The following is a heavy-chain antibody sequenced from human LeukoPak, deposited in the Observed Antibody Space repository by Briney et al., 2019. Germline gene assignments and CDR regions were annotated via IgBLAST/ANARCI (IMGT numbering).Heavy chain of an antibody. D-gene: IGHD1-26*01. CDR1: GFTFSSYA. CDR2: ISYDGSNK. CDR3: AKKEGWALDY. V-gene: IGHV3-30-3*01. J-gene: IGHJ4*02. Sequence: PGGSLRFSCAASGFTFSSYAMHWVRQAPGKGLEWVAVISYDGSNKYYADSVKGRFTISRDNSKNTLYLQMNSLRAEDTAVYYCAKKEGWALDYWGQGTLVTVSS.